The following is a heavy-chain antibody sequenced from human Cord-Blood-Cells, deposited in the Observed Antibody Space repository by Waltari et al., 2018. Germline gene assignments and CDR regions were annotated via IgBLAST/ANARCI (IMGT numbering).Heavy chain of an antibody. CDR1: GGTFSSYA. J-gene: IGHJ3*02. CDR3: ARASNYYDSSGYPRFRDAFDI. D-gene: IGHD3-22*01. Sequence: QVQLVQSGAEVKKPGSSVKVSCKASGGTFSSYAISWVRQAPGQGLDGMGGIIPIFGTANYAQKFQGRVTITADESTSTAYMELSSLRSEDTAVYYCARASNYYDSSGYPRFRDAFDIWGQGTMVTVSS. V-gene: IGHV1-69*01. CDR2: IIPIFGTA.